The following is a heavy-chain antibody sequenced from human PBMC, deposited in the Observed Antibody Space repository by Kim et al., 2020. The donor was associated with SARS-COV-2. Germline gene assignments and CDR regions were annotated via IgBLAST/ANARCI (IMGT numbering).Heavy chain of an antibody. CDR1: GYTLTELS. J-gene: IGHJ4*02. Sequence: ASVKVSCKVSGYTLTELSMHWVRQAPGKGLEWMGGFDPEDGETIYAQKFQGRVTMTEDTSTDTAYMELSSLRSEDTAVYYCATDPPRAIGGLRWTDYWGQGTLVTVSS. D-gene: IGHD4-17*01. CDR2: FDPEDGET. CDR3: ATDPPRAIGGLRWTDY. V-gene: IGHV1-24*01.